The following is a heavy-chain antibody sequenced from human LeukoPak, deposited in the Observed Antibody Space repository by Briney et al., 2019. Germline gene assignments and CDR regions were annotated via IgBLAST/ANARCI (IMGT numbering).Heavy chain of an antibody. D-gene: IGHD3-22*01. Sequence: SGGSLRLSCAASGFTFDDYGMSWVRQAPGKGLEWVSGINWNGGSTGYADSVKGRFTISRDNAKNSLYLQMNSLRAEDTALYYCARDPTYYYDSSGHRYFDYWGQGTLVTVSS. J-gene: IGHJ4*02. CDR1: GFTFDDYG. CDR3: ARDPTYYYDSSGHRYFDY. CDR2: INWNGGST. V-gene: IGHV3-20*04.